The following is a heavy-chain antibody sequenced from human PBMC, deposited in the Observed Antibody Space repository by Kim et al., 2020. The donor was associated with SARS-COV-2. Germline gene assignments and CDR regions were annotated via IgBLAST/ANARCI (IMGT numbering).Heavy chain of an antibody. J-gene: IGHJ5*02. CDR3: ARLYYYGSGSYYPAPGWFDP. V-gene: IGHV4-59*08. CDR1: GGSISSYY. CDR2: IYYSGST. D-gene: IGHD3-10*01. Sequence: SETLSLTCTVSGGSISSYYWSWIRQPPGKGLEWIGYIYYSGSTNYNPSLKSRVTISVDTSKNQFSLKLSSVTAADTAVYYCARLYYYGSGSYYPAPGWFDPWGQGTLVTVSS.